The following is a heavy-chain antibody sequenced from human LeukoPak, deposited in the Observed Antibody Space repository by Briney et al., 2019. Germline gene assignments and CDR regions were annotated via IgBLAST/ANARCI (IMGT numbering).Heavy chain of an antibody. J-gene: IGHJ2*01. V-gene: IGHV4-39*01. CDR2: IYYSGST. CDR3: ARNYGSGSYSLWYFDL. Sequence: SETLSLTCTVSGGSISSSSYYWGWIRQPPGKGLEWIGSIYYSGSTYYNPSLKNRVTISVDTSKNQFSLKLSSVTAADTAVYYCARNYGSGSYSLWYFDLWGRGTLVTVSS. CDR1: GGSISSSSYY. D-gene: IGHD3-10*01.